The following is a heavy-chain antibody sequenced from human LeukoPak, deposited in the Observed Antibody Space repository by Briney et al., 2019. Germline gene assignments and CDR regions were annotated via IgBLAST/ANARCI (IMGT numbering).Heavy chain of an antibody. J-gene: IGHJ4*02. Sequence: GGSLRLSCAASGFTFSSYGMHWVRQAPGKGLEWVAVISYDGSNKYYADSVKGRFTISRDNSKNTLYLQMNSLRAEDTAVYYCAKTYSSGWYFDYWGQGTLVTVSS. CDR2: ISYDGSNK. CDR1: GFTFSSYG. V-gene: IGHV3-30*18. D-gene: IGHD6-19*01. CDR3: AKTYSSGWYFDY.